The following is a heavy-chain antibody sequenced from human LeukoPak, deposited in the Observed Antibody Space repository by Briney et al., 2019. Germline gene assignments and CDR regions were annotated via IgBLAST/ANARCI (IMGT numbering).Heavy chain of an antibody. CDR1: GASFSSYA. V-gene: IGHV1-69*06. CDR2: IIPIFGTP. J-gene: IGHJ6*03. Sequence: SVKVSCKASGASFSSYAISWVRQAPGQGLEWMGRIIPIFGTPNYAQRFQGRVTITADIVSSTAYMEVNNLTSEDTAVYFCAKQGALRQDYYMDVWGNGTTVTASS. CDR3: AKQGALRQDYYMDV.